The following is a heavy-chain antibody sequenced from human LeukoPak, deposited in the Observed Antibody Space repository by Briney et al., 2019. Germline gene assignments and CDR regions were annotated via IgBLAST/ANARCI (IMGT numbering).Heavy chain of an antibody. Sequence: GGSLRLSCAASGFTFSSYAMHWVRQAPGKGLEWVAVISYDGSNKYYADSVKGRFTISRDNSKNTLYLQMNSLKTEDTAVYYCTPEPVVVPAALSDYRGQGTLVTVSS. CDR2: ISYDGSNK. J-gene: IGHJ4*02. V-gene: IGHV3-30-3*01. CDR3: TPEPVVVPAALSDY. CDR1: GFTFSSYA. D-gene: IGHD2-2*01.